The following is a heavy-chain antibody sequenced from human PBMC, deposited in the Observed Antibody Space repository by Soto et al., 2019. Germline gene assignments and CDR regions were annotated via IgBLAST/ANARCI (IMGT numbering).Heavy chain of an antibody. J-gene: IGHJ6*02. V-gene: IGHV4-59*01. CDR1: GGSISSYY. Sequence: TSETLSLTCTVSGGSISSYYWGWIRQPPGKALECIGYIYYSGSTNYNPSLKSRVTISVDTSKNQFSLKLNSVTAADTAVYYCARAAAGTGYYYYGMDVWGQGTTVTVSS. D-gene: IGHD6-13*01. CDR2: IYYSGST. CDR3: ARAAAGTGYYYYGMDV.